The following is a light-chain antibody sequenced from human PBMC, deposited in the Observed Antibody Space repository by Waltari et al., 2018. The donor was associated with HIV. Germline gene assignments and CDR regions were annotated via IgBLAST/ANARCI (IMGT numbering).Light chain of an antibody. J-gene: IGKJ4*01. Sequence: DIVMTQSPDSLPVSLGERATINCTSSRSILHSSDNRNYLAWYQQKPRQPPNLLISWASTRQSGVPDRFSGSGSGTAFTLTITSLQAEDVAVYHCQQYFRIPPTFGGGTKVEIK. CDR2: WAS. CDR1: RSILHSSDNRNY. V-gene: IGKV4-1*01. CDR3: QQYFRIPPT.